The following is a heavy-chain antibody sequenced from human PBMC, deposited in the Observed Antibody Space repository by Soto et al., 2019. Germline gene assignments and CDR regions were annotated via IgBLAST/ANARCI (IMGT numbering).Heavy chain of an antibody. CDR1: GFTFSDYY. CDR2: ISSSGSTI. Sequence: QVQLVESGGGLVKPGGSLRLSCAASGFTFSDYYMSWIRQAPGKGLEWVSYISSSGSTIYYADSVKGRFTISGDNAKNSLYLQMNSLRAEDTAVYYCAREKEQQQLVGPNDAFDIWGQGTMVTVSS. CDR3: AREKEQQQLVGPNDAFDI. D-gene: IGHD6-13*01. V-gene: IGHV3-11*01. J-gene: IGHJ3*02.